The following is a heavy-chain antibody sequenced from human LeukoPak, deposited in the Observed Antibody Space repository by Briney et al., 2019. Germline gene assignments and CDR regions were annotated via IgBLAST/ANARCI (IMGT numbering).Heavy chain of an antibody. Sequence: GGSLRLSCAASGFTFSSYAMSWVRQAPGKGLEWVSAISGSGGSTYYADSVKGRFTISRDNSKNTLYLQMNSLRAEDTAVYYCAKDGILGNWEWLHITYYFDYWGQGTLVTVSS. CDR1: GFTFSSYA. J-gene: IGHJ4*02. D-gene: IGHD3-3*01. CDR3: AKDGILGNWEWLHITYYFDY. V-gene: IGHV3-23*01. CDR2: ISGSGGST.